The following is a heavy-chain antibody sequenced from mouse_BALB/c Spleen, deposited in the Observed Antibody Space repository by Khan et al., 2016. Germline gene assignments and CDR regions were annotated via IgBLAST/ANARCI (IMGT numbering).Heavy chain of an antibody. D-gene: IGHD2-1*01. CDR2: IDPANGNT. CDR1: GFNIKDTY. J-gene: IGHJ4*01. Sequence: VQLQQPGAELVKPGASVKLSCTASGFNIKDTYMHWVKQRPEQGLEWIGRIDPANGNTKYDPKFQGKATITADTSSNTAYLQLSSLTSEDTAVYYCAYYGNYAMDYWGQGTSVTVSS. V-gene: IGHV14-3*02. CDR3: AYYGNYAMDY.